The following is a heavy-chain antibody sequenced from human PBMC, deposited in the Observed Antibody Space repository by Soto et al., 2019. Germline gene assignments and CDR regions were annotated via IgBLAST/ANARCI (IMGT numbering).Heavy chain of an antibody. D-gene: IGHD3-10*01. J-gene: IGHJ6*02. CDR3: ARGPKYYYGSGLLSRRNYGMDV. CDR1: GGSFSGYY. Sequence: ASETLSLTCAVYGGSFSGYYWSWIRQPPGKGLEWIGEINHSGSTNYNPSPKSRVTISVDTSKNQFSLKLSSVTAADTAVYYCARGPKYYYGSGLLSRRNYGMDVWGQGTTVTVSS. V-gene: IGHV4-34*01. CDR2: INHSGST.